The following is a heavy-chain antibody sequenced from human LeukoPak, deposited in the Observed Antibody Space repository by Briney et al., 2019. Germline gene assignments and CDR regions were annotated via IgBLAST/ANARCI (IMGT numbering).Heavy chain of an antibody. CDR1: GGSFSGYY. Sequence: SETLSLTCAVYGGSFSGYYWSWIRQPPGKGLEWIGYIYYSGSTYYNPSLKSRVTISVDTSKNQFSLKLSSVTAVDTAVYYCVRVDDSSGYFAFDYWGQGTLVTVSS. V-gene: IGHV4-34*09. D-gene: IGHD3-22*01. CDR3: VRVDDSSGYFAFDY. CDR2: IYYSGST. J-gene: IGHJ4*02.